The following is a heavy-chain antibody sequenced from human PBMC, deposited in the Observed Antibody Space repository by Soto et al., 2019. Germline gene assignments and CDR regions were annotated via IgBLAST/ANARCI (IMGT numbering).Heavy chain of an antibody. CDR1: GGSLGSYY. CDR3: ARDGDGRMTTNPYYYNGMDV. Sequence: ETLSLTCTVSGGSLGSYYWSWIRQPPGRERGWIGYVFYTGRANYNASLKSRVSISLDTSNYQFSLKLSSVTAADTAVYYCARDGDGRMTTNPYYYNGMDVWGPGTTVTVSS. V-gene: IGHV4-59*13. D-gene: IGHD4-4*01. J-gene: IGHJ6*02. CDR2: VFYTGRA.